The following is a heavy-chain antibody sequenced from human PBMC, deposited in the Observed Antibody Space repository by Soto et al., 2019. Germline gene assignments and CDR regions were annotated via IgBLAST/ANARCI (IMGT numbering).Heavy chain of an antibody. CDR1: GFRFRDYW. CDR3: AAYCYTMTCTHFHGYS. Sequence: EVQLVESGGGLVQPGGSLRLSCAVSGFRFRDYWMSWVRQAPGRGLEWVANIKQDESDKYYVDSVKGRFTISRDNAKNALYLQMNSLRVEDTAVYYCAAYCYTMTCTHFHGYSWGQGTQVTVSS. V-gene: IGHV3-7*03. D-gene: IGHD3-16*02. CDR2: IKQDESDK. J-gene: IGHJ5*02.